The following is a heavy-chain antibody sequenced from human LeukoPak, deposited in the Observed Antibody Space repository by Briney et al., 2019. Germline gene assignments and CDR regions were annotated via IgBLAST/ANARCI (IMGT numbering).Heavy chain of an antibody. CDR2: IRYDATDK. J-gene: IGHJ5*02. V-gene: IGHV3-30*02. D-gene: IGHD3-9*01. CDR1: GFTFSAFG. CDR3: TRRVLRYPSGFDP. Sequence: GGSLRLSCAASGFTFSAFGMHWVRQAPGKGPEWVAFIRYDATDKFYADSVKGRFTISRDNSKNTLHLQMNSLSTEDTAVYYCTRRVLRYPSGFDPWGQGTLVTVSS.